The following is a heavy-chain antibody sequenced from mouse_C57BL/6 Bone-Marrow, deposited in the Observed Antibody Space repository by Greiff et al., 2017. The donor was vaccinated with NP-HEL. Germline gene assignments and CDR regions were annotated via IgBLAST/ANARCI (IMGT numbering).Heavy chain of an antibody. J-gene: IGHJ4*01. CDR1: GFTFSDFY. V-gene: IGHV7-1*01. CDR3: ARDLLSMDY. Sequence: EVHLVESGGGLVQSGRSLRLSCATSGFTFSDFYMEWVRQAPGKGLEWIAASRNKANDYTSEYSASVKGRFIVSRDTHQSILYLQMKALRAEDTAINYCARDLLSMDYWGQGTSVTVSS. D-gene: IGHD2-10*01. CDR2: SRNKANDYTS.